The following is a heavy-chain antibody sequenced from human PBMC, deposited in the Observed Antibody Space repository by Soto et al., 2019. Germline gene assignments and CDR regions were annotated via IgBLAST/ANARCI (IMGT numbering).Heavy chain of an antibody. V-gene: IGHV4-59*08. J-gene: IGHJ4*02. Sequence: PSETLSLTCTVSGGSISVYYWSWLRQPPGKGLEWIGYIYSIGSTNYNPSLRSRVTMSIDTSQEQFSLKLSSVTATDTAVYYCARHVNLPLAGTGFASWGRGTLVTVS. CDR3: ARHVNLPLAGTGFAS. CDR1: GGSISVYY. CDR2: IYSIGST. D-gene: IGHD6-19*01.